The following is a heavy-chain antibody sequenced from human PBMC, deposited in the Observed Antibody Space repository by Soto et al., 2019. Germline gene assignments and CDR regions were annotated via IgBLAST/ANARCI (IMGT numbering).Heavy chain of an antibody. CDR3: ARDRSKYYYGMDV. Sequence: SETLSLTCTVSGGSISSGGYYWSWIRQHPGKGLEWIGYIYYSGSTYYNPSLKSRVTISVDTSKNQFSLKLSSVTAADTAVYYCARDRSKYYYGMDVWGQGTTVTVSS. J-gene: IGHJ6*02. CDR2: IYYSGST. V-gene: IGHV4-31*03. CDR1: GGSISSGGYY.